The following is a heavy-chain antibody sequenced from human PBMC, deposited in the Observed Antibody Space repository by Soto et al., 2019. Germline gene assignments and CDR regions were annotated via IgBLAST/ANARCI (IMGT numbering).Heavy chain of an antibody. CDR2: IYWDDDT. J-gene: IGHJ5*02. CDR1: GFSLTTRGVG. CDR3: ANRTTTVTSGFDP. Sequence: QITLKESGPTLVKPTQTLTLTCTFSGFSLTTRGVGVGWIRQPPGKPLEWLALIYWDDDTRYSPSLKGSLAIHKDTSKNHVVLTMSNIEPADTGTYFRANRTTTVTSGFDPWGQGTLVTV. V-gene: IGHV2-5*02. D-gene: IGHD4-17*01.